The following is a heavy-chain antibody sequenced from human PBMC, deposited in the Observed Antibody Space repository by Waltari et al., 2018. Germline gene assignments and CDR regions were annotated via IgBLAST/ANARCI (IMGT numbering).Heavy chain of an antibody. CDR3: ARVLSHGGSYCMDV. CDR1: GYTFTSYA. V-gene: IGHV1-3*01. D-gene: IGHD3-10*01. J-gene: IGHJ6*02. CDR2: INAGNGNT. Sequence: QVQLVQSGAEVKKPGASVQVSCKASGYTFTSYAMHWVRQAPGQRLEWIGWINAGNGNTKYSQEFQVRVTITMDTSASTAYMELSSLRSEDTAVYYCARVLSHGGSYCMDVWGQGTTVTVSS.